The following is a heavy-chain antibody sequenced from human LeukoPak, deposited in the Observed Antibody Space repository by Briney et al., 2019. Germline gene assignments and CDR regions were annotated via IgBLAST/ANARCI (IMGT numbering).Heavy chain of an antibody. CDR3: ARGRSGIAAAGYQFDY. CDR1: GGTFRTYS. V-gene: IGHV1-69*05. CDR2: IIPIFGTA. D-gene: IGHD6-13*01. J-gene: IGHJ4*02. Sequence: SVKVSCKASGGTFRTYSITWVRQAPGQGLEWMGGIIPIFGTANYAQKFQGRVTITTDESTNTAYMELSSLRSEDAAVYYCARGRSGIAAAGYQFDYWGQGTLVTVSS.